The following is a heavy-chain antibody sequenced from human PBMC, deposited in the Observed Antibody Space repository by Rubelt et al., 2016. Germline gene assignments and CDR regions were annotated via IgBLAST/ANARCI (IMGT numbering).Heavy chain of an antibody. CDR3: ARVEYYYDSSGYSDY. V-gene: IGHV1-18*01. CDR1: GYTFTSYG. CDR2: LSAYNGNT. Sequence: QVQLVQSGAEVKKPGASVKVSCKASGYTFTSYGISWVRQAPGQGLEWMGWLSAYNGNTNYAQKLRGRVTMTTDTSTSTAYMELRSLRSDDTAVYYCARVEYYYDSSGYSDYWGQGTLVTVSS. J-gene: IGHJ4*02. D-gene: IGHD3-22*01.